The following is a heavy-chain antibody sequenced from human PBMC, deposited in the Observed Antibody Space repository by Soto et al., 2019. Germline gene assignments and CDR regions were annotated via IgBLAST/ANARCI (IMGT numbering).Heavy chain of an antibody. J-gene: IGHJ6*02. CDR2: ISASNNNI. Sequence: QIQVVQSGPEVREPAASVEVSCKASGYTFARYAFNWVRQAPGQGPEWMGWISASNNNIHYAQKFEGRVTMFTDTSTNTAYMQLRSLTSDDTAFYYCARDRSTRETGPTGMDVWGQGTSVTVSS. V-gene: IGHV1-18*01. CDR3: ARDRSTRETGPTGMDV. CDR1: GYTFARYA. D-gene: IGHD1-1*01.